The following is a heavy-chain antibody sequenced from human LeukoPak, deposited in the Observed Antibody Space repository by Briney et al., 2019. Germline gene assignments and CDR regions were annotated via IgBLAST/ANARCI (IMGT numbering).Heavy chain of an antibody. Sequence: SGGSLRLSCAASGFTFSSYAMSWVRQAPGKGLEWVSSIRGSSGSTYYADSVKGRFTISRDSSKNTLFLQMNRLRPEDAAVYYCAKAPVTTCRGAFCYPFDYWGLGTLVTVSS. J-gene: IGHJ4*02. D-gene: IGHD2-15*01. CDR3: AKAPVTTCRGAFCYPFDY. CDR1: GFTFSSYA. CDR2: IRGSSGST. V-gene: IGHV3-23*01.